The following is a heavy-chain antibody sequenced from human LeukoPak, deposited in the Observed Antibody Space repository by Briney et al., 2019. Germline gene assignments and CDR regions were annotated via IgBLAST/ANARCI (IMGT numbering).Heavy chain of an antibody. CDR1: GFSFDTDA. V-gene: IGHV3-33*01. CDR2: IWHDGSHK. J-gene: IGHJ4*02. CDR3: AREIFGSGRYPEF. Sequence: PGGSLRFSCAASGFSFDTDAMHCVRQAPGQGLEWVALIWHDGSHKFYSNSVRGQFTISRDNSKNTVYLQMNNLRPDDTAVYYCAREIFGSGRYPEFWGQGTLVTASS. D-gene: IGHD3-10*01.